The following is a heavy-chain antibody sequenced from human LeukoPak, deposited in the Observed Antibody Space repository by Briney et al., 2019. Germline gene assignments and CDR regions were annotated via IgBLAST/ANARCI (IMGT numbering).Heavy chain of an antibody. CDR3: TKDSSYSAAGYNNWFDS. Sequence: GGSLRLSCAASGFTFDDYAMHWVRQTPGKGLQWVSGISWDSGNIVYADSVKGRFTISRDNAKNSLYLQMNYLGPEDTAFYFCTKDSSYSAAGYNNWFDSWGQGTLVTVSS. CDR1: GFTFDDYA. D-gene: IGHD6-13*01. CDR2: ISWDSGNI. V-gene: IGHV3-9*01. J-gene: IGHJ5*01.